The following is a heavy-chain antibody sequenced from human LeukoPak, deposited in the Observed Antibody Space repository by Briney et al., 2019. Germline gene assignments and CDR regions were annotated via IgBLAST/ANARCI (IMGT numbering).Heavy chain of an antibody. Sequence: ASVKVSCKGSGYTLTELSMHWVRQAPGKGLEWMGGFDPEDGETIYAQKFQGRVTMTEDTSTDTAYMELSSLRSEDTAVYYCATGIGYYGSGSRDYWGQGTLVTVSS. CDR2: FDPEDGET. V-gene: IGHV1-24*01. CDR3: ATGIGYYGSGSRDY. J-gene: IGHJ4*02. D-gene: IGHD3-10*01. CDR1: GYTLTELS.